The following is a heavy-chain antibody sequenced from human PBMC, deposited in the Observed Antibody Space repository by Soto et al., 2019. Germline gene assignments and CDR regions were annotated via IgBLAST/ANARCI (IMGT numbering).Heavy chain of an antibody. Sequence: GGSLRLSCAASGFTFASYAVSWVRQAPGKGLEWVSVISDSGGTTSHAPSVKGRFFISRDNSINTLYLQMNTLRAEDTAIYYCARGSRTFDYWGQGTLVTVSS. CDR2: ISDSGGTT. J-gene: IGHJ4*02. CDR1: GFTFASYA. CDR3: ARGSRTFDY. V-gene: IGHV3-23*01. D-gene: IGHD1-7*01.